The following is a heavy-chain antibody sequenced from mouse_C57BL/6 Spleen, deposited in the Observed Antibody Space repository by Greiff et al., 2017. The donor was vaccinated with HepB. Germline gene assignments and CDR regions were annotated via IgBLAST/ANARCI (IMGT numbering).Heavy chain of an antibody. Sequence: QVQLQQPGAELVKPGASVKLSCKASGYTFTSYWIHWVKQRPGQGLEWIGMIHPNSGSTNYNEKFKSKATLTVDKSSSTAYMQLSSLTSEDSAVYYCARSENWSLYAMDYWGQGTSVTVSS. CDR2: IHPNSGST. CDR3: ARSENWSLYAMDY. V-gene: IGHV1-64*01. CDR1: GYTFTSYW. D-gene: IGHD4-1*01. J-gene: IGHJ4*01.